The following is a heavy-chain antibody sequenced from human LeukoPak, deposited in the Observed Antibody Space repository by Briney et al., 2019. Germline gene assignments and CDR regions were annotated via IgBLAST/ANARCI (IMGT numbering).Heavy chain of an antibody. CDR1: GFTFRSYA. V-gene: IGHV3-23*01. CDR2: ISGSGTST. CDR3: EGTYYYDSSDDY. D-gene: IGHD3-22*01. Sequence: GGSLRLPCAASGFTFRSYAMSWVRQAPGKGLEWVLAISGSGTSTYYADSVKGRFTISRDNSKNTLYLQMNSLRAEDTAVYYCEGTYYYDSSDDYWGQGILVTVSS. J-gene: IGHJ4*02.